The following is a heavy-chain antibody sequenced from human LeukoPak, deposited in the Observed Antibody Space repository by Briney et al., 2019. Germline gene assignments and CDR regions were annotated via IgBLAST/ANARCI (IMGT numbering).Heavy chain of an antibody. CDR2: INHSGST. J-gene: IGHJ6*03. Sequence: PSETLSLTCAVYGGSFSGYYWSWIRQPPGKGLEWIGEINHSGSTNYNPSLKGRVTISVDTSKNQFSLKLSSVTAADTAVYYCASSTIQLWLGHYYYMDVWGKGTTVTVSS. D-gene: IGHD5-18*01. V-gene: IGHV4-34*01. CDR1: GGSFSGYY. CDR3: ASSTIQLWLGHYYYMDV.